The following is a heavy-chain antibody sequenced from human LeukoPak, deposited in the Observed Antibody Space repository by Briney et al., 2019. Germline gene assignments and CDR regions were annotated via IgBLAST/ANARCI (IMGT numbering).Heavy chain of an antibody. Sequence: PGGSLRLSCAASGFTFSDYYMSWIRQAPGKGLEWVGRIKSKTAGGTTDYPAPVKGRFTISRDDSKNTLFLQMNSLKIEDTAVYYCTTERYTSSWYYDYWGQGTLVTVSS. CDR2: IKSKTAGGTT. J-gene: IGHJ4*02. V-gene: IGHV3-15*01. D-gene: IGHD6-13*01. CDR1: GFTFSDYY. CDR3: TTERYTSSWYYDY.